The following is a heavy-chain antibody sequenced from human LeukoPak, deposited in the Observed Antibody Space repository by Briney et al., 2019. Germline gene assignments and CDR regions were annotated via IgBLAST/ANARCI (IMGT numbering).Heavy chain of an antibody. D-gene: IGHD5-12*01. CDR2: ISAYNGNT. J-gene: IGHJ4*02. V-gene: IGHV1-18*01. CDR3: ARSDLATITAGPFEY. CDR1: GYTFTSYG. Sequence: ASVKVSCKASGYTFTSYGISWVRQAPGQGLEWMGWISAYNGNTNYAQKLQGRVTMTTDTSTSTAYMDLRSLRSDDTAIHFCARSDLATITAGPFEYWGQGTLVAVSS.